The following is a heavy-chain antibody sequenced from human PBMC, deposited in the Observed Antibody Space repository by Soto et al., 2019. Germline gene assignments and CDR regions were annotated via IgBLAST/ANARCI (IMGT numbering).Heavy chain of an antibody. J-gene: IGHJ2*01. D-gene: IGHD6-19*01. CDR2: INHSGST. Sequence: QVQLQQWGAGLLKPSETLSLTCAVYGGSFSGYYWSWIRQPPGKGLEWIGEINHSGSTNYNPSLKSRVTISVDTSKNQFSLKLSSVTAADTAVYSCARRSIAVAGTLHWYFDLWGRGTLVTVSS. V-gene: IGHV4-34*01. CDR3: ARRSIAVAGTLHWYFDL. CDR1: GGSFSGYY.